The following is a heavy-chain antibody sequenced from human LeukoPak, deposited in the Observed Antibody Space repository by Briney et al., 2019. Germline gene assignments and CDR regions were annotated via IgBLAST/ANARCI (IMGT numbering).Heavy chain of an antibody. CDR2: IDRQGST. Sequence: SETLSLTCAVCGEAPRRYYGTWMRRAPGRGLEWIVEIDRQGSTNYNPSLKSRVAISVDTSKGQFSLRLSSVTAADTAVYFCAWTRHGYLRHWGQGTLVSVSS. D-gene: IGHD5-18*01. CDR1: GEAPRRYY. V-gene: IGHV4-34*01. CDR3: AWTRHGYLRH. J-gene: IGHJ4*02.